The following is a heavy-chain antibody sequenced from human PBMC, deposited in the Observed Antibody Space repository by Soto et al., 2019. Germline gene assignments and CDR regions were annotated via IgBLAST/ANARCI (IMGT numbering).Heavy chain of an antibody. J-gene: IGHJ5*02. Sequence: SETLSLTCAVYGGSFSGYYWSWIRQPPGKGLEWIGEINHSGSTNYNPSLKSRVAISVDTSKNQFSLKLSSVTAADTAIYYCARSTSGYYQWIVPRGQGT. CDR3: ARSTSGYYQWIVP. CDR2: INHSGST. V-gene: IGHV4-34*01. D-gene: IGHD3-22*01. CDR1: GGSFSGYY.